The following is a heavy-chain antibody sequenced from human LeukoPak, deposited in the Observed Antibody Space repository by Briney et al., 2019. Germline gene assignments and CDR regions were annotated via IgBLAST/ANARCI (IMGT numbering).Heavy chain of an antibody. CDR1: RSTFSDYS. CDR2: ISSSGTYI. D-gene: IGHD6-19*01. J-gene: IGHJ4*02. CDR3: ARVLGIAVAGPLDY. Sequence: GGSLRLSCAGSRSTFSDYSMNWVRQAPGKGLEWVSHISSSGTYIYYADSVTGRLTISRDNAENSLYLQMDSLRVEDTAVYYCARVLGIAVAGPLDYWGQGSLVTVSS. V-gene: IGHV3-21*01.